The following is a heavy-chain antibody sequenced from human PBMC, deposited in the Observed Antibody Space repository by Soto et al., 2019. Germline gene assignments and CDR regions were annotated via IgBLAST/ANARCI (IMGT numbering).Heavy chain of an antibody. Sequence: PSETLSLTCAVSGYSISGGYYWGWIRQPPGEGLEWIGSIYHSGSTYYNPSLKSRVTISVDTSKNQFSLKLSSVTAADTAVYYCARPSYYDSRWDYWGQGTLVNVSS. D-gene: IGHD3-22*01. V-gene: IGHV4-38-2*01. J-gene: IGHJ4*02. CDR2: IYHSGST. CDR3: ARPSYYDSRWDY. CDR1: GYSISGGYY.